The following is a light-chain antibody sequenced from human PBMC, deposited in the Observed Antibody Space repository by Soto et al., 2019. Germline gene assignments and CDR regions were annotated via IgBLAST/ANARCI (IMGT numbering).Light chain of an antibody. CDR1: QSVSVN. CDR3: QQYNDWPFT. Sequence: EIVMTQSPGTLSVSPGERATLSCRASQSVSVNLAWYQQKPGQAPRLLIYGVSTSATGIPARFSGSESWTEFTLTISSLQSEDFSVYYCQQYNDWPFTYGPGTKVYI. CDR2: GVS. J-gene: IGKJ3*01. V-gene: IGKV3-15*01.